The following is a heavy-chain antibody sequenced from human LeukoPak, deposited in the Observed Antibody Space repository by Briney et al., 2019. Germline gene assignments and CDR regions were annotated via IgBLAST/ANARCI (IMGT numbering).Heavy chain of an antibody. CDR3: ANLGIAVAGFDY. D-gene: IGHD6-19*01. J-gene: IGHJ4*02. V-gene: IGHV1-69*04. CDR1: GGTFSSYA. Sequence: ASVKVSFKASGGTFSSYAISWVRQAPGQGLEWMGRIIPILGIANYAQKFQGRVTITADKSTSTAYMELSSLRSEDTAVYYCANLGIAVAGFDYWGQGTLVTVSS. CDR2: IIPILGIA.